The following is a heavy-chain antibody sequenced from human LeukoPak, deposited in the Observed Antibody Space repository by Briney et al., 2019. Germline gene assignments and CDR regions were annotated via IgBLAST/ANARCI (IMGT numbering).Heavy chain of an antibody. J-gene: IGHJ6*04. Sequence: GGSLRLSCTASGFTFRNFGMHWARQAPGKGLEWVALISYDGTNKYYADSVKGRFTISRDNSKNTLYLQMNSLRAEDAAAYYCAKIESRYCRGASCYWEGSYYYYGIDVWGKGTTVTVSS. CDR3: AKIESRYCRGASCYWEGSYYYYGIDV. D-gene: IGHD2-15*01. V-gene: IGHV3-30*18. CDR1: GFTFRNFG. CDR2: ISYDGTNK.